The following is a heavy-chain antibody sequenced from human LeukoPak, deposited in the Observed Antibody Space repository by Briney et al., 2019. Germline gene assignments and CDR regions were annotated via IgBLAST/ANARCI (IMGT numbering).Heavy chain of an antibody. D-gene: IGHD3-22*01. CDR3: ARGTHDQNYDSSGYCPFDY. V-gene: IGHV3-21*01. Sequence: PGGSLRLSCAASGFTFSSYTMNWVRQAPGKGLECVSSIISSGSYIYYADSVKGRFTISRDNAKNSLYLQMNSLRAEDTAVYYCARGTHDQNYDSSGYCPFDYWGQGTLVTVSS. CDR1: GFTFSSYT. CDR2: IISSGSYI. J-gene: IGHJ4*02.